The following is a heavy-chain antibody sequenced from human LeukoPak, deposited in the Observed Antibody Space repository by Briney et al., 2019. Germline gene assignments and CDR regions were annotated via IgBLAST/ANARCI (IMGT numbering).Heavy chain of an antibody. CDR1: GGSISSYY. CDR2: IYYSGST. Sequence: PSETLSLTCTVSGGSISSYYWSWLRQPPGKGLEWIGYIYYSGSTNYNPSLKSRVTISVDTSKNQFSLKLSSVTAADTAVYYCARLTGIAAAPLDYWGQGTLVTVSS. D-gene: IGHD6-13*01. V-gene: IGHV4-59*08. J-gene: IGHJ4*02. CDR3: ARLTGIAAAPLDY.